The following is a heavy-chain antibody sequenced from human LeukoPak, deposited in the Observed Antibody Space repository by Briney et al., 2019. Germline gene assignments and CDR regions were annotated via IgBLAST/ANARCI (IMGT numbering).Heavy chain of an antibody. J-gene: IGHJ5*02. CDR1: GGSFSGYY. V-gene: IGHV4-34*01. CDR2: INRSGST. Sequence: SETLSLTCAVYGGSFSGYYWSWIRQPPGKGLEWIGEINRSGSTNYNPSLKSRVTISVDTSKNQFSLKLSSVTAADTAVYYCASLGHIVVVPAAPDNWFDPWGQGTLVTVSS. D-gene: IGHD2-2*01. CDR3: ASLGHIVVVPAAPDNWFDP.